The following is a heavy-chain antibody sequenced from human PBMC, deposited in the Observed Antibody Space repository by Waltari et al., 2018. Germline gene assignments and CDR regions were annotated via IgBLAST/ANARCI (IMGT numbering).Heavy chain of an antibody. CDR2: INPNSGGT. Sequence: QVQLVQSGAEVKKPGASVTVSCKASGYTFTGYYMPWVRPAPGQGLEWMGRINPNSGGTNYAQKFQGRVTMTRDTSISTAYMELSRLRSDDTAVYYCARARSGSYWFDYWGQGTLVTVSS. J-gene: IGHJ4*02. D-gene: IGHD1-26*01. CDR1: GYTFTGYY. CDR3: ARARSGSYWFDY. V-gene: IGHV1-2*06.